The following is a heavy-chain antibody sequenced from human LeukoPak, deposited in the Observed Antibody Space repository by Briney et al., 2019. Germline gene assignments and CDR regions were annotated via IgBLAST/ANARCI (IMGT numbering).Heavy chain of an antibody. CDR1: GFTFSSYA. CDR3: AKLYRLDWFDP. Sequence: PGGSLRLSCAASGFTFSSYAMSWVRQAPGKGLEWVSAISGNGGSTYYADSVKGRLTISRDNSKNTLFLQMNSLRAEDTAVYYCAKLYRLDWFDPWGQGTLVTVSS. CDR2: ISGNGGST. D-gene: IGHD2-8*02. J-gene: IGHJ5*02. V-gene: IGHV3-23*01.